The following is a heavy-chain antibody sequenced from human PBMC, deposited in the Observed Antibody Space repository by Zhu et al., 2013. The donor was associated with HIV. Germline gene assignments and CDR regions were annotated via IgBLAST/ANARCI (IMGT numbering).Heavy chain of an antibody. CDR3: ATRGEAYDILTGANWFDP. CDR1: GYTLTELS. D-gene: IGHD3-9*01. CDR2: FDPEDGET. J-gene: IGHJ5*02. V-gene: IGHV1-24*01. Sequence: QVQLVQSGAEVKKPGASVKVSCKVSGYTLTELSMHWVRQAPGKGLEWMGGFDPEDGETIYAQKFQGRVTMTEDTSTDTAYMELSSLRSEDTAVYYCATRGEAYDILTGANWFDPWGQGTLVTVSS.